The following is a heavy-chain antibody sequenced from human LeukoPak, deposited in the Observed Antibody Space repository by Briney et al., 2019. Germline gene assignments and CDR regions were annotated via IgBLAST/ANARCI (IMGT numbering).Heavy chain of an antibody. V-gene: IGHV3-23*01. CDR1: GFTFSTFA. CDR2: ISGSGDTT. Sequence: GGSLRLSCAASGFTFSTFAMIWVRQPPGKGLEWVSSISGSGDTTYYADSVRGRFTISRDNSKNTLYLQMSSLRAEDTAVYYCAKRRCSSTTCWYYFDYWGLGTLVTVSS. D-gene: IGHD2-2*01. J-gene: IGHJ4*02. CDR3: AKRRCSSTTCWYYFDY.